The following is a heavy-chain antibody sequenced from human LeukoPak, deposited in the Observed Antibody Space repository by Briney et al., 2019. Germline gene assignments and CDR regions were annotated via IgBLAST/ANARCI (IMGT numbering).Heavy chain of an antibody. J-gene: IGHJ4*02. CDR2: IYSGGST. CDR1: GFTVSRNY. V-gene: IGHV3-53*01. CDR3: ARASLAYFDS. Sequence: SGGSLRLSCAASGFTVSRNYMTWVRQAPGKGLEWVSVIYSGGSTYYADSVKGRFTISRDSFKNTPFLQMNSLRAEDTAVYYCARASLAYFDSWGQGTLVTVSS.